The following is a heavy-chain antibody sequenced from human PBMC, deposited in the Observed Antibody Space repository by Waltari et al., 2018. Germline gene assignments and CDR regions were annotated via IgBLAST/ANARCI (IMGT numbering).Heavy chain of an antibody. Sequence: QVQLVVSGGGVVEPGRSLRLSCAASGSNFNSFASHWVRRAPGQGLEGVSVVSYDGSRQYYADSVKGRFTISRDNFRNTLFLQMNGLTTEDTAVYYCARAYSNYDFFQYMDVWGRGTTVTVSS. D-gene: IGHD4-4*01. CDR1: GSNFNSFA. CDR2: VSYDGSRQ. V-gene: IGHV3-30*04. CDR3: ARAYSNYDFFQYMDV. J-gene: IGHJ6*03.